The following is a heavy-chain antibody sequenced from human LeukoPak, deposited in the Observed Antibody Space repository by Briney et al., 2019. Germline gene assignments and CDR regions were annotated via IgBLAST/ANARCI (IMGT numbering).Heavy chain of an antibody. CDR2: ISYDGNNR. D-gene: IGHD1-26*01. Sequence: PGGSLRLSSAASGFTFSSYGMHWVRQAPGKGLEWVTFISYDGNNRKYADSVAGRFTISRDNSKNTLYLEMNSVRPEDTALYYCVRKIGSPPSPGHFDYWGQGTLVTVSS. CDR1: GFTFSSYG. J-gene: IGHJ4*02. CDR3: VRKIGSPPSPGHFDY. V-gene: IGHV3-30*03.